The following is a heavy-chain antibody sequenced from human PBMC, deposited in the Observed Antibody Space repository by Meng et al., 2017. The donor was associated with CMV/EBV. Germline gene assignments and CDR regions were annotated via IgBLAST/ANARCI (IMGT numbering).Heavy chain of an antibody. CDR1: GFTFSDYY. CDR2: ISSSGSTI. D-gene: IGHD6-6*01. V-gene: IGHV3-11*04. Sequence: LTGAASGFTFSDYYMSWSRQAPGKGLEWVSYISSSGSTIYYADSVKGRFTISRDNAKNSLYLQMNSLRAEDTAVYYCARALVRTSPPDYWGQGTLVTVSS. J-gene: IGHJ4*02. CDR3: ARALVRTSPPDY.